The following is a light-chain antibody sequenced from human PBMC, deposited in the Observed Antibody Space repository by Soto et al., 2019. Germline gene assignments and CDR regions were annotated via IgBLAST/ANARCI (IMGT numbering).Light chain of an antibody. CDR2: KAY. CDR3: QQYSTYPWT. CDR1: QTISTL. J-gene: IGKJ1*01. V-gene: IGKV1-5*03. Sequence: DIQMTQSPSTLSASVGDRVTITCRASQTISTLLAWYQQRPWKAPNRLIYKAYSLESGVPSRFSGSGSGTAFTLTSSSMQPDDFATYFCQQYSTYPWTFGQGTKVEVK.